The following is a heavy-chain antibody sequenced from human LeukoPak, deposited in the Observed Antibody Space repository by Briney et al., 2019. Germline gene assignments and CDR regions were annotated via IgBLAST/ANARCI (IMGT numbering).Heavy chain of an antibody. Sequence: GRSLRLSCAASGFTFSSYAMSWVRQAPGKGLEWVSAISGSGGSTYYADSVKGRFTISRDNSKNTLYLQMNSLRAEDTAVYYCATTIPPYYDILTGYSDYWGQGTLVTVSS. J-gene: IGHJ4*02. D-gene: IGHD3-9*01. CDR3: ATTIPPYYDILTGYSDY. CDR1: GFTFSSYA. V-gene: IGHV3-23*01. CDR2: ISGSGGST.